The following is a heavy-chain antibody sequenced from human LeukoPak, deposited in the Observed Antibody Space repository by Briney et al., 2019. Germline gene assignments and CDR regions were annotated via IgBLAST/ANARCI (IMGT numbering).Heavy chain of an antibody. J-gene: IGHJ4*02. V-gene: IGHV3-23*01. CDR1: GFTFSSYA. CDR2: ISGSGCST. CDR3: AKSRAGDPSFIRNFDY. Sequence: GGSLRLSCAASGFTFSSYAMSWVRQAPGKGLEWVSAISGSGCSTYYADSVKGRFTISRDNSKNTLYLQMNSLRAEDTAVYYCAKSRAGDPSFIRNFDYWGQGTLVTVSS. D-gene: IGHD2-21*02.